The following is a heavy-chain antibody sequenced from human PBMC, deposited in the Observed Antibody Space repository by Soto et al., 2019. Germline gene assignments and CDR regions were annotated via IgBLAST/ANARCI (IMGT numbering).Heavy chain of an antibody. CDR2: IYPGDSDT. V-gene: IGHV5-51*01. J-gene: IGHJ3*02. Sequence: GESLKISCKGSGYSFTSYWIGWVRQMPGKGLEWMGIIYPGDSDTRYSPSFQGQVTISADKSISTAYLQWSSLKASDTAMYYCAGRYYYDSSGYPPDAFDIWGQGTMVTVSS. CDR3: AGRYYYDSSGYPPDAFDI. D-gene: IGHD3-22*01. CDR1: GYSFTSYW.